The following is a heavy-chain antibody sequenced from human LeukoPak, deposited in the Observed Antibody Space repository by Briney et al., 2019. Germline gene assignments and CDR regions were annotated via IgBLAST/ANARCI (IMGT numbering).Heavy chain of an antibody. V-gene: IGHV4-39*07. Sequence: SETLSLTCTVSGGSISTSSYYWGWVRQPPGKGLEWIGNIFYSGSTYYSPSLKSRVTISLDTSRNQFSLKLNSVTAAHPAVYLCAKSNGYGIVGSWSRGTMVADSS. CDR1: GGSISTSSYY. CDR3: AKSNGYGIVGS. J-gene: IGHJ3*01. CDR2: IFYSGST. D-gene: IGHD1-26*01.